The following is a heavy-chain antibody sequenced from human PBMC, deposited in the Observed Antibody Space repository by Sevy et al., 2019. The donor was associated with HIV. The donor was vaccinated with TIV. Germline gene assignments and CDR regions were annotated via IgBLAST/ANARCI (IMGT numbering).Heavy chain of an antibody. D-gene: IGHD4-17*01. CDR1: GYTFTSRD. CDR3: ARDSDYGGNGAYDI. J-gene: IGHJ3*02. Sequence: ASVKVSCKASGYTFTSRDINWVRQATGQGLEWMGWMNPNSGNTGYAQKFQNRVTITRNTAIRTAYMERSSVRPEDTAVYYCARDSDYGGNGAYDIWGQGTMVTVSS. CDR2: MNPNSGNT. V-gene: IGHV1-8*03.